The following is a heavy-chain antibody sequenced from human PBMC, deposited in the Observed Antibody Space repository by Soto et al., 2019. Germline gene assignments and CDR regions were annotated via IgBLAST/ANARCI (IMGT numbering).Heavy chain of an antibody. J-gene: IGHJ4*02. CDR2: IWHDGSKK. CDR3: ARDTGVRAVDLAY. Sequence: QVQLVESGGGVVQPGTSLRLSCAASGFTFKNYGMHWVRQAPGKGLEWVAVIWHDGSKKYYADAVKGRFTISRDDSKNTLYVQMNFLRVEDTAIYYCARDTGVRAVDLAYWGQGTLVTVSS. V-gene: IGHV3-33*01. CDR1: GFTFKNYG. D-gene: IGHD2-2*01.